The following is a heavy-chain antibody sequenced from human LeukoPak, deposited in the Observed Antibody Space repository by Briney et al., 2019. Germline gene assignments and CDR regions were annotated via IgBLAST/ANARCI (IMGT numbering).Heavy chain of an antibody. CDR1: GGSISSYY. V-gene: IGHV4-59*01. J-gene: IGHJ3*02. CDR2: IYYSGST. Sequence: SETLSLTCTVSGGSISSYYWSWIRQPPGKGLEWIGYIYYSGSTNYNPSLKSRVTISVDTSKNQFSLKLSSVTAADTAVYYCARLRIAAAGAFDIWGQGTMVTVSS. D-gene: IGHD6-13*01. CDR3: ARLRIAAAGAFDI.